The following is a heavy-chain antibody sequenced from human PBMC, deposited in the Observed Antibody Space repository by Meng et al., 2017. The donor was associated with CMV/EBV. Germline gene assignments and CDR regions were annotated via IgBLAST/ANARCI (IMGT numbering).Heavy chain of an antibody. CDR3: TTDGRYYDFWSGYYLAFDI. CDR1: GFTFSNSW. D-gene: IGHD3-3*01. V-gene: IGHV3-15*01. J-gene: IGHJ3*02. CDR2: IKSKTDGGTT. Sequence: GESLKISCAASGFTFSNSWMSWVRQAPGKGLEWVGCIKSKTDGGTTDYAAPVKGRFTISRDDSKNTLYLQMNSLKTEDTAVYYCTTDGRYYDFWSGYYLAFDIWGQGTMVTVSS.